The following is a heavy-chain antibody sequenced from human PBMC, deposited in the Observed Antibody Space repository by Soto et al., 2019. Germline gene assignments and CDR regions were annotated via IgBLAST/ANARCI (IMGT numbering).Heavy chain of an antibody. CDR3: AREVVRGVLTYYYYGMDV. V-gene: IGHV4-61*01. Sequence: PSETLSLTCTVSGGSVSSGSYYWSWIRQPPGKGLEWIGYIYYSGSTNYNPSLKSRVTISVDTSKNQFSLKLSSVTAADTAVYYCAREVVRGVLTYYYYGMDVWGQGTTVT. CDR1: GGSVSSGSYY. D-gene: IGHD3-10*01. CDR2: IYYSGST. J-gene: IGHJ6*02.